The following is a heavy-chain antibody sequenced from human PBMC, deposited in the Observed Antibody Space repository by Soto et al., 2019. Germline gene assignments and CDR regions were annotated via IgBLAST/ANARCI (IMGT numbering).Heavy chain of an antibody. Sequence: ASVKISCKASRYSFTTYALHWVRQAPGQRLEWMGWINAGNGDTKYSEKFQGRVTITRDTSANTAYMELSSLRSEDTSVYYCARDPGTGAALRAYHFDYWGQGTLVTVSS. CDR3: ARDPGTGAALRAYHFDY. CDR1: RYSFTTYA. D-gene: IGHD1-1*01. V-gene: IGHV1-3*01. J-gene: IGHJ4*02. CDR2: INAGNGDT.